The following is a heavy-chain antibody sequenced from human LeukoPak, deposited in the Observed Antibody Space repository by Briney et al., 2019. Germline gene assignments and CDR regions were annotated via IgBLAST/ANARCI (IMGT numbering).Heavy chain of an antibody. V-gene: IGHV4-59*01. Sequence: SETLSLTCTVSGGSISSYYWSWIRQPPGKGLEWIGYISYSGSINYNPSLKSRLTISVDTSKNQFSLKLSSVTAADTAVYYCAGTSSGYYSTDYWGQGTLVTVSS. CDR1: GGSISSYY. CDR3: AGTSSGYYSTDY. D-gene: IGHD5-12*01. CDR2: ISYSGSI. J-gene: IGHJ4*02.